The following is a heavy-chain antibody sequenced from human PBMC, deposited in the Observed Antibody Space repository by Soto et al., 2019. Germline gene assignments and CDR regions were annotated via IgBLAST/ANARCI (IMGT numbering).Heavy chain of an antibody. CDR2: ISASGAFT. CDR3: AISKWVIIEVGYYGMEV. V-gene: IGHV3-23*01. J-gene: IGHJ6*02. CDR1: GFTFYGYV. Sequence: EEQLLESGGGLAQPGGSLRLSCAASGFTFYGYVMSWVRQVPGKGLEWVSRISASGAFTNYADSVKGRFTIARDNSKDTVYLQLSRLRGEATAAYYCAISKWVIIEVGYYGMEVWGPETRVIGSS. D-gene: IGHD3-3*01.